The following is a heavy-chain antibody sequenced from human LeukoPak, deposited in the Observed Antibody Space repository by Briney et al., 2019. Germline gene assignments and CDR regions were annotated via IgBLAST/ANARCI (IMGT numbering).Heavy chain of an antibody. D-gene: IGHD6-13*01. V-gene: IGHV1-2*06. Sequence: ASVKVSCKTSGYTFTDYYMHWVRQAPGQGLEWMGRINPNSGGTNYAQKFQGRVTMTRDTSISTAYMELSRLRSDDTAVYYCARAISSSSYYFDYWGQGTLVTVSS. CDR3: ARAISSSSYYFDY. CDR1: GYTFTDYY. J-gene: IGHJ4*02. CDR2: INPNSGGT.